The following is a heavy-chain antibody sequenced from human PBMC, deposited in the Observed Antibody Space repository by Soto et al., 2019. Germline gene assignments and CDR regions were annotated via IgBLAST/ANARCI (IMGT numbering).Heavy chain of an antibody. CDR1: GDYIRSTTYY. V-gene: IGHV4-39*01. D-gene: IGHD1-20*01. J-gene: IGHJ4*02. CDR2: IYYTGTT. CDR3: NDY. Sequence: PSETLSLTCSVSGDYIRSTTYYWGWIRQPPGKGLEWIASIYYTGTTYYNPSLKGRVDISVDMSNNLRAEDTAVYYCAKPPDYNWNDYWGQGTLVTVSS.